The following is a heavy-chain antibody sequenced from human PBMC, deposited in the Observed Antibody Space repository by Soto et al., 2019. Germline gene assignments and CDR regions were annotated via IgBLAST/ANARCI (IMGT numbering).Heavy chain of an antibody. CDR2: IVVGSGNT. Sequence: SVKVYCKASGFTFTSSAVQWVRQARGQRLEWIGWIVVGSGNTNYAQKFQERVTITRDMSTSTAYMELSSLRSEDTAVYYCAIYYDFWSGYYRPPPYYYYGMDVWGQGTTVTVSS. CDR3: AIYYDFWSGYYRPPPYYYYGMDV. V-gene: IGHV1-58*01. CDR1: GFTFTSSA. J-gene: IGHJ6*02. D-gene: IGHD3-3*01.